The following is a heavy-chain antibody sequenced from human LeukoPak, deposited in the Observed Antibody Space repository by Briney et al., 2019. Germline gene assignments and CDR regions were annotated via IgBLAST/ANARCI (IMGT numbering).Heavy chain of an antibody. CDR1: GFTFDDYA. Sequence: AGGSLRLSCAASGFTFDDYAMHWVRKAPGKGLEWVSSISWDSGNSVYAPSVKGRFTTSRDNAKNSLYLQMHSLTPEDTALYYSIKDLRLDLLLDTFDVWGQGTMVTVSS. V-gene: IGHV3-9*01. CDR3: IKDLRLDLLLDTFDV. J-gene: IGHJ3*01. CDR2: ISWDSGNS. D-gene: IGHD1-7*01.